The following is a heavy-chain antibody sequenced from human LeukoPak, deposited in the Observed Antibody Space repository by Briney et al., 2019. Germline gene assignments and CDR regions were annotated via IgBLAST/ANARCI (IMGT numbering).Heavy chain of an antibody. CDR2: INPSGGST. CDR1: GYTFTSYY. V-gene: IGHV1-46*01. Sequence: ASVKVPCKASGYTFTSYYMHWVRQAPGQGLEWMGIINPSGGSTSYAQKFQGRVTMTRDTSTSTVYMELSSLRSEDTAVYYCARDLTYCSSTSCYPHWFDPWGQGTLVTVSS. J-gene: IGHJ5*02. D-gene: IGHD2-2*01. CDR3: ARDLTYCSSTSCYPHWFDP.